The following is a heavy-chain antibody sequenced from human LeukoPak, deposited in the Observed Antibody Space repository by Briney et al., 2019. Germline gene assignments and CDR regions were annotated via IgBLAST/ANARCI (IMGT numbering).Heavy chain of an antibody. CDR1: SGSISNYY. CDR2: TYYTGST. J-gene: IGHJ6*03. D-gene: IGHD6-19*01. Sequence: SETLSLTCTVSSGSISNYYWSWVRQPPGKGLEWIGYTYYTGSTNYNPSLKSRVTISVDTSKNQFSLNLNSVTAADTAEYYCARAPGSAYYPYYYMDVWGKGTTVTVTS. CDR3: ARAPGSAYYPYYYMDV. V-gene: IGHV4-59*01.